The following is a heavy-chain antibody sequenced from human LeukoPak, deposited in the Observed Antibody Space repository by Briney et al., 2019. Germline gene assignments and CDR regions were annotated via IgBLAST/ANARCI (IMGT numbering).Heavy chain of an antibody. Sequence: PGESLKISCKASGYSFTTFWIAWVRQMPGKGLEWMGIIYPADSDTRYSPSFQGQVTISADKSISTAYLQWSSLKASDTAMYYCARRLARDGMDVWGQGTTVTVSS. CDR3: ARRLARDGMDV. CDR1: GYSFTTFW. CDR2: IYPADSDT. D-gene: IGHD3-10*01. V-gene: IGHV5-51*01. J-gene: IGHJ6*02.